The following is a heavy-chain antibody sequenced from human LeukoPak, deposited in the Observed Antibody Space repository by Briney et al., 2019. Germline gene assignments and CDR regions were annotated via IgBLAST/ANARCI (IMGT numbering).Heavy chain of an antibody. V-gene: IGHV3-23*01. CDR2: ISSSGGTT. J-gene: IGHJ4*02. Sequence: GGSLRLSCAASGFTFSSYAMSWVRQAPGKGLEWVSSISSSGGTTYNADSVKGRFTISRDNSKNLRCLQMYSVRTEDTAVYSCAKDQRYCGGDCYSSFDYWGQGTLVTVSS. CDR3: AKDQRYCGGDCYSSFDY. D-gene: IGHD2-21*02. CDR1: GFTFSSYA.